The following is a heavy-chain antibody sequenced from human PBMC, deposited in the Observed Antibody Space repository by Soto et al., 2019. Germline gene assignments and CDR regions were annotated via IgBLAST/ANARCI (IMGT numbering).Heavy chain of an antibody. CDR3: VRDFGRYFRTGYMDV. Sequence: EVQLVESGGGLVKPGGSLRLSCAASGFTFSTYSMNWVRQAPGKGLEWVSSINEDSTYIYYASSVRGRFTISRYNAEDSLYLQMNGLRAEDTAVYYCVRDFGRYFRTGYMDVWGDGATVTVSS. CDR1: GFTFSTYS. J-gene: IGHJ6*03. V-gene: IGHV3-21*01. D-gene: IGHD3-9*01. CDR2: INEDSTYI.